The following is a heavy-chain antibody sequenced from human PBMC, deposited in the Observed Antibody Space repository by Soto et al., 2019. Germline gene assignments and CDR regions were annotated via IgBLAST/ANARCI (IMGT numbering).Heavy chain of an antibody. Sequence: SETLSLTCTVSGDSISSYYWSWIRQPAGKGLEWIGRVHSSGSTNYNPSLQSRVTMSVDTSKNQFSLKLSSVTAADTAVYYCTKGSNWNYYYYGVDVWGQGTTVTVSS. CDR1: GDSISSYY. CDR3: TKGSNWNYYYYGVDV. D-gene: IGHD1-20*01. V-gene: IGHV4-4*07. J-gene: IGHJ6*02. CDR2: VHSSGST.